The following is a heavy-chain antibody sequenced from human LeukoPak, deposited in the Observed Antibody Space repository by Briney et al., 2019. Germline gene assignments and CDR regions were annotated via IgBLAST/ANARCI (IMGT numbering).Heavy chain of an antibody. Sequence: ASVKVSCKASGYTFTGYYMHWVRQAPGQGLEWMGWINPSGDNTNYAQKFQGRVTMTRDTSTSTVYMELNSLRSEDTAVYYCARGRRDGYNSPDYWGQGTLVTVSS. CDR3: ARGRRDGYNSPDY. CDR1: GYTFTGYY. D-gene: IGHD5-24*01. CDR2: INPSGDNT. V-gene: IGHV1-46*01. J-gene: IGHJ4*02.